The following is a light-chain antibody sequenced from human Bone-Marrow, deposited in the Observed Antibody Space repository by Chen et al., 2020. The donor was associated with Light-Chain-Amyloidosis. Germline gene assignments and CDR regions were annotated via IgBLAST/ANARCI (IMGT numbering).Light chain of an antibody. J-gene: IGLJ2*01. V-gene: IGLV3-25*03. CDR3: QSADSSGTYEVI. CDR2: RDT. CDR1: DLPTKY. Sequence: SYELTQPPSVSVSPGQTAGITCSGDDLPTKYAYWYQQKPGQAPVLVIHRDTERPSGISERFSGSSSGTTATLTISGVQVEDEADYHCQSADSSGTYEVIFGGGTKLTVL.